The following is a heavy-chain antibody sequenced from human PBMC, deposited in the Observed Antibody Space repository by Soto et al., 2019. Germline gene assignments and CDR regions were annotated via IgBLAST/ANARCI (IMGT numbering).Heavy chain of an antibody. Sequence: EVQLLESGGGLVQPGGSLRLSCGVSGFTFNDFEMNWVRQAPGKGLEWLAYINGSGTTKKYADSVRGRFTISRNTPNNSPFVQLSSLSVAVTASYNCARGFGRFRHWGQGNLVSVSS. CDR1: GFTFNDFE. D-gene: IGHD3-10*01. CDR2: INGSGTTK. V-gene: IGHV3-48*03. J-gene: IGHJ4*02. CDR3: ARGFGRFRH.